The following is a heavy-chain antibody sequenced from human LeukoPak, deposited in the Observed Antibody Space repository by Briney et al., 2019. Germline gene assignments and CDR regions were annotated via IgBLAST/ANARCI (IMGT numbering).Heavy chain of an antibody. D-gene: IGHD3-9*01. CDR2: ISYDGSNK. CDR3: ARDPELRYFDWLSYYYYYYGMDV. CDR1: GFTFSSYA. J-gene: IGHJ6*02. Sequence: GRSLRLSCAASGFTFSSYAMHWVCQAPGKGLEWVAVISYDGSNKYYAESVKGRFTISRDNSKNTLYLQMNSLRAEDTAVYYCARDPELRYFDWLSYYYYYYGMDVWGQGTTVTVSS. V-gene: IGHV3-30*04.